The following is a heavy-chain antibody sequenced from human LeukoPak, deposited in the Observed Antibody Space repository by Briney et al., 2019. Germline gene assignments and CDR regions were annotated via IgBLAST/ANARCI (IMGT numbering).Heavy chain of an antibody. CDR1: GFTFSSYG. Sequence: GGSLRLSCAASGFTFSSYGMHWVRQAPGKGLEWVAVISYDGSNKYYADSVKGRFTISRDNSKNTLYLQMNSLRAEDTAVYYCAKGPIAALYYYYMDVWGKGTTVTVSS. V-gene: IGHV3-30*18. J-gene: IGHJ6*03. CDR3: AKGPIAALYYYYMDV. CDR2: ISYDGSNK. D-gene: IGHD6-6*01.